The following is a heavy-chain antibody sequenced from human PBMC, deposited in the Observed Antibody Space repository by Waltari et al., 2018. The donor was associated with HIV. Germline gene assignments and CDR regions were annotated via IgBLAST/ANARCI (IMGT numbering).Heavy chain of an antibody. CDR2: INPRTSVI. V-gene: IGHV1-2*02. CDR1: GYIFINYH. Sequence: QVQLVQSGAGVKEPGASVSLSCKSSGYIFINYHIHWVRQSPGQGLEWMGCINPRTSVISYAQRSQGRVTMIVDTASNTTYMKIRTVSFDDTALYYCARGNRAPTATSKYYFDYWGQGTLVTVSS. J-gene: IGHJ4*02. CDR3: ARGNRAPTATSKYYFDY.